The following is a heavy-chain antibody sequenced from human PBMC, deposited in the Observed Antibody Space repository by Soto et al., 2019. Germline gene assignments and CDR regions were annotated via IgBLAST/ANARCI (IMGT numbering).Heavy chain of an antibody. CDR1: GFTFSDYY. D-gene: IGHD3-10*01. CDR3: ARSGQNHNVLAY. J-gene: IGHJ4*02. V-gene: IGHV3-11*06. CDR2: SSNSGTYT. Sequence: GGSLRLSCAASGFTFSDYYMSWIREAPGKGLEWISYSSNSGTYTKYADSVKGRFSISRDNAKKSLYLQINNLRGEDTAVEYCARSGQNHNVLAYWGQRTPFT.